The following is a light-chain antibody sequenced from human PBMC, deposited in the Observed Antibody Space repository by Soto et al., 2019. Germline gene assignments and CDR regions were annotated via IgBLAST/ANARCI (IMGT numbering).Light chain of an antibody. CDR3: QQRSSWIT. CDR1: QSVSTY. V-gene: IGKV3-11*01. Sequence: IVLTQSPATLSLWPGETAILSCRASQSVSTYLSWYQQKPGQAPRLLIYDASNRAPGIPARFSGSGSGTDFNLTISSLEPEDFALYYCQQRSSWITFGQGTRLEIE. J-gene: IGKJ5*01. CDR2: DAS.